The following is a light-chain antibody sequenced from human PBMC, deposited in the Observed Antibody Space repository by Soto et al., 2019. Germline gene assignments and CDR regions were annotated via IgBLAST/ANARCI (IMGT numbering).Light chain of an antibody. CDR1: ESVNRVY. CDR2: GAS. J-gene: IGKJ3*01. V-gene: IGKV3-20*01. Sequence: EIVLAQSPDTLSLSPGERATLSCRASESVNRVYLAWYQHKPGQAPRLLIFGASERATGIPDSFSGSGSGTDFTLTISRLEPEDFAVYYCQQYVTPPFTFGPGTKVDI. CDR3: QQYVTPPFT.